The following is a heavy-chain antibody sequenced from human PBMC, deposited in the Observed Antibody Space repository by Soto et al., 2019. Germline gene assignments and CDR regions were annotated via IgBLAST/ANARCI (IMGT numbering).Heavy chain of an antibody. V-gene: IGHV1-18*01. CDR3: ACVPYLAVHQY. D-gene: IGHD2-21*01. J-gene: IGHJ4*02. Sequence: QVQLVQSGAAVKKPGASVKVSCKTSGYTFTTYGISWVRLAPGQGLEWVGWISAYRGKTNYAQKFQGKVTMTTDTSTTTACLELRMRGSDDAAVYFSACVPYLAVHQYWGQGTLVTVSS. CDR1: GYTFTTYG. CDR2: ISAYRGKT.